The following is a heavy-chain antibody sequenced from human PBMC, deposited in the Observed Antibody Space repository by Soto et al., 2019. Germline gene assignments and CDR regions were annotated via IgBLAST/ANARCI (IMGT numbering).Heavy chain of an antibody. J-gene: IGHJ6*02. CDR2: IYSAGNT. D-gene: IGHD1-26*01. CDR1: GVSVSSNY. Sequence: GGSVRLSCAASGVSVSSNYMSWVRQAPGKGLEWISIIYSAGNTYYADSVKGRFTISRDNSKNTLYLQMNSLGAEDTAVYYCARDFVVGGPTINYYYGMDVWGQGTTVTVSS. V-gene: IGHV3-66*01. CDR3: ARDFVVGGPTINYYYGMDV.